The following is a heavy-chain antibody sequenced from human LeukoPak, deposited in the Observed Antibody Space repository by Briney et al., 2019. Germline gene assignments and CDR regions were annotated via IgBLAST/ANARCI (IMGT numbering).Heavy chain of an antibody. CDR3: ARLNYDYVWGSCRYFDY. CDR2: IYYSGST. V-gene: IGHV4-39*02. D-gene: IGHD3-16*02. J-gene: IGHJ4*02. Sequence: SETLSLTCTVSGGSISSSSYYWGWIRQPPGKGLEWIGSIYYSGSTYYNPSLQIRVTISVATSKNHFSLKLSSVTAADTAVYYCARLNYDYVWGSCRYFDYWGQGTLVTVSS. CDR1: GGSISSSSYY.